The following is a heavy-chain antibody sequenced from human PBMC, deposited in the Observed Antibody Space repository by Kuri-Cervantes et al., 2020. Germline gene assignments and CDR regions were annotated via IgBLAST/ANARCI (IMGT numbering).Heavy chain of an antibody. CDR1: GFTFSSYS. CDR3: HGDYVGQGGWPTDY. V-gene: IGHV3-21*01. Sequence: GGSLRLSCAASGFTFSSYSMNWVRQAPGKGLEWVSSISSSSSYIYYADSVKGRFTISRDNAKNSLYLQMNSLRAEDTAVYYCHGDYVGQGGWPTDYWGQGTLVTVSS. J-gene: IGHJ4*02. CDR2: ISSSSSYI. D-gene: IGHD4-17*01.